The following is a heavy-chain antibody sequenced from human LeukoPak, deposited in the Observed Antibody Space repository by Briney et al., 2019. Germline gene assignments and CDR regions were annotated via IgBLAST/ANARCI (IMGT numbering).Heavy chain of an antibody. CDR3: ARGGYSFDY. Sequence: GGSLRLSCAAYGFSLSGYWMNWVRQAPGKGLEWAARLHADGNEKYFVHSVKGRFTVSRDNAKNSLYLQMNSLRVEDTAVYYCARGGYSFDYLGQGTLVTVSS. V-gene: IGHV3-7*01. D-gene: IGHD5-12*01. CDR1: GFSLSGYW. J-gene: IGHJ4*02. CDR2: LHADGNEK.